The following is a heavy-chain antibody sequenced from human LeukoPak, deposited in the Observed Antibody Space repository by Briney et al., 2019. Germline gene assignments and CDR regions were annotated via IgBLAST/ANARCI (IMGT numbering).Heavy chain of an antibody. CDR2: IHSDGTT. Sequence: SETLSLTCAVYGGSFSGYYWGWIRQPPGKGLEFIGYIHSDGTTNYDSSLQSRVAISLDTSKIQFSLRLYSVTAADTALYFCARLNFRGGEALHLDSWGQGTLVTVSP. D-gene: IGHD3-16*01. V-gene: IGHV4-4*09. J-gene: IGHJ4*02. CDR3: ARLNFRGGEALHLDS. CDR1: GGSFSGYY.